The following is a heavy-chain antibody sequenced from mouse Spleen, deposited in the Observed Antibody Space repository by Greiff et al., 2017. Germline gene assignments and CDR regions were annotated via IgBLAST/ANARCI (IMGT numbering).Heavy chain of an antibody. D-gene: IGHD2-1*01. Sequence: VQLQQSGAELVRPGASVKLSCTASGFNIKDDYMHWVKQRPEQGLEWIGWIDPENGDTEYASKFQGKATITADTSSNTAYLQLSSLTSEDTAVYYCTTHGNIDYWGQGTTLTVSS. V-gene: IGHV14-4*01. J-gene: IGHJ2*01. CDR1: GFNIKDDY. CDR2: IDPENGDT. CDR3: TTHGNIDY.